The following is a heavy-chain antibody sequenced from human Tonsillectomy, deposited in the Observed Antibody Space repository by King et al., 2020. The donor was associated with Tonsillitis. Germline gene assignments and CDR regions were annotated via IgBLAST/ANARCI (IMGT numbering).Heavy chain of an antibody. Sequence: QMQLQESGPGLVKPSQTLSLTCTVSGGSISSGDYYWSWIRQPPGKCLEWIGYIYYSGSTYYNPSLKSRVNISVETSKNQFSLKLCSVTAADTAVYYCARRARGLRFRGFDYGGQGTLVTVSS. V-gene: IGHV4-30-4*01. CDR3: ARRARGLRFRGFDY. D-gene: IGHD3-16*01. CDR1: GGSISSGDYY. CDR2: IYYSGST. J-gene: IGHJ4*02.